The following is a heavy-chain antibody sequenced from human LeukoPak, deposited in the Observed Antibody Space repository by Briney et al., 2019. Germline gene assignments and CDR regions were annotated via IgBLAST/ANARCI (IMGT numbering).Heavy chain of an antibody. CDR1: GYSFTTYW. D-gene: IGHD4-23*01. CDR2: IYPGDSDS. CDR3: ARHGPDYGGFDY. V-gene: IGHV5-51*01. J-gene: IGHJ4*02. Sequence: GESLKISCKGSGYSFTTYWIGWVRQMPGKGLEWMGIIYPGDSDSRYSPSFQGQVTMSADKSTSTAYLQWSSLKASDAAMYYCARHGPDYGGFDYWGQGTLVTVSS.